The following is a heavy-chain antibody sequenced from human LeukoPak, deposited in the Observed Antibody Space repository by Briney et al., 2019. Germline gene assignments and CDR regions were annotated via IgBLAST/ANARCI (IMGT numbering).Heavy chain of an antibody. Sequence: GGSLRLSCAASEFTFSTYAMHWVRQAPGKGLEWVAAISYDGSNKNYADSVKGRFTTSRDNSKNTLDLQMNSLRAEDTAVYYCARGVRIAVAGYIDYWGQGTLVTVSS. CDR1: EFTFSTYA. J-gene: IGHJ4*02. D-gene: IGHD6-19*01. CDR3: ARGVRIAVAGYIDY. CDR2: ISYDGSNK. V-gene: IGHV3-30*04.